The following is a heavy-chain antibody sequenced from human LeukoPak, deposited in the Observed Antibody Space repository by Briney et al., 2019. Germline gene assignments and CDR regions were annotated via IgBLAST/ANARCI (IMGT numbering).Heavy chain of an antibody. CDR1: GYSFTSYW. CDR2: IYPGDSDT. V-gene: IGHV5-51*01. J-gene: IGHJ4*02. D-gene: IGHD6-13*01. CDR3: ARGDGSSWYIYDY. Sequence: GESLEISCKGSGYSFTSYWIGWGRQMPGKGLEWMGIIYPGDSDTRYSPSFQGQVTISADKSISTAYLQWSSLKASDTAMYHCARGDGSSWYIYDYWGQGTLVTVSS.